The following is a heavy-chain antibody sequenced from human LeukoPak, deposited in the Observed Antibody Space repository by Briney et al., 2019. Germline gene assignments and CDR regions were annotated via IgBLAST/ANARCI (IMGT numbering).Heavy chain of an antibody. V-gene: IGHV4-34*01. D-gene: IGHD2-2*01. CDR2: INHSGST. CDR1: GGSFSGYY. Sequence: SETLSLTCAVYGGSFSGYYWSWIRQPPGKGLEWIGEINHSGSTNYNPSLKSRVTISVDTSKNQFSLKLSSVTAADTAVYYCARPYCSSTSCHPPYYYYGMDVWGQGTLVTVSS. CDR3: ARPYCSSTSCHPPYYYYGMDV. J-gene: IGHJ6*02.